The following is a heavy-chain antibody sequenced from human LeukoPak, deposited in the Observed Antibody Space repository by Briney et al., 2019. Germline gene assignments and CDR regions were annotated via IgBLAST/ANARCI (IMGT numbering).Heavy chain of an antibody. D-gene: IGHD6-13*01. V-gene: IGHV1-69*13. CDR1: GYTFTSYD. Sequence: GASVKVSCKASGYTFTSYDINWVRQATGQGLEWMGGIIPIFGTANYAQQFQGRVTITADESTNTAYMELSSLRSEDTAVYYCARDKRLAAAGPTHRFFDYWGQGTLVTVSS. J-gene: IGHJ4*02. CDR2: IIPIFGTA. CDR3: ARDKRLAAAGPTHRFFDY.